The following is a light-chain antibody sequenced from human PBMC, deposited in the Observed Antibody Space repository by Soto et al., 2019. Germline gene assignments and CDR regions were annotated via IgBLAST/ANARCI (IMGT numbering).Light chain of an antibody. CDR2: DNN. V-gene: IGLV1-51*01. CDR3: ATWDASQREHEHVV. J-gene: IGLJ2*01. Sequence: QSVLTQPPSVSAAPGQRVTISCSGSSSNIGNNYVSWYQQLPGTAPKLLIYDNNKRLSGIPDRFSGSKSGTSATLGITGLQTGDEAYYYCATWDASQREHEHVVFGGGTKLTVL. CDR1: SSNIGNNY.